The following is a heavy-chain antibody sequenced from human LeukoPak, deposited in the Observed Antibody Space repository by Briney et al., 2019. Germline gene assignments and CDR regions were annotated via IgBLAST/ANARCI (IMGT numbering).Heavy chain of an antibody. V-gene: IGHV4-59*01. Sequence: KSSETLSLTCTVSGGSISSYYWSWIRQPPGKGRGWIGYIYYSGMTNYNPSLKSRVTISLDTSKNQFSLKLSSVTAADTAVYYCASADYDDYYIDFWGQGTLVTVSS. J-gene: IGHJ4*02. CDR3: ASADYDDYYIDF. CDR2: IYYSGMT. CDR1: GGSISSYY. D-gene: IGHD4-17*01.